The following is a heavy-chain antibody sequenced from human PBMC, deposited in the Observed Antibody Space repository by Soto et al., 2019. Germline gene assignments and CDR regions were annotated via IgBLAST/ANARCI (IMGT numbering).Heavy chain of an antibody. D-gene: IGHD6-6*01. Sequence: ASVKVSCKASGYTFTSYAMHWVRQAPGQRLEWMGWINAGNGNTKYSQKFQDRVTITRDTSASTAYMELSSLRSEDKAVYYCERVLVEYSSSSYYYYMDVWGKGTTVTVSS. CDR3: ERVLVEYSSSSYYYYMDV. V-gene: IGHV1-3*01. CDR1: GYTFTSYA. J-gene: IGHJ6*03. CDR2: INAGNGNT.